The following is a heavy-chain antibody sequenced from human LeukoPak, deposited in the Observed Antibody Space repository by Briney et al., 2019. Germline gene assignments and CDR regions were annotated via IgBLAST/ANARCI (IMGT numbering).Heavy chain of an antibody. CDR2: INPNTGGT. Sequence: GASVKVSCKASGYTFTGYYIHWVRQAPGQGLEWMGWINPNTGGTNYAQKFQGRVTMSRDTSISTAYLELSRLRSDDTAVYFCASQFSTYYEYFDSWGQGTLVTVSS. J-gene: IGHJ4*02. CDR1: GYTFTGYY. V-gene: IGHV1-2*02. D-gene: IGHD1-26*01. CDR3: ASQFSTYYEYFDS.